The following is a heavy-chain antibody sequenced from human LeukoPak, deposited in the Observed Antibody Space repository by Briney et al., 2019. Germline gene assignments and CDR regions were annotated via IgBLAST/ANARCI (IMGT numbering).Heavy chain of an antibody. V-gene: IGHV3-23*01. CDR2: SCVNT. CDR1: GFTVSSYA. D-gene: IGHD3-9*01. J-gene: IGHJ6*02. Sequence: PGRSLRPSLAPSGFTVSSYAISSVRQAPGKRLEWVSSSCVNTYNANSVKGRFTISKNNSKNTLYLQMDSLRAGDTALYYCAKEAGAGYGYGMDVWGQGTTVTVSS. CDR3: AKEAGAGYGYGMDV.